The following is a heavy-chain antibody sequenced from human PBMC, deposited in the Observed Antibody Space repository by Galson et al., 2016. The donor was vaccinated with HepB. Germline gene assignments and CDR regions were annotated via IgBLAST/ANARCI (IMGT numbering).Heavy chain of an antibody. Sequence: TYYTPSLKSRVTILVDASKNQFSLSLSSVTAADTAVYYCARAETTVTTHDFWGLGTLVTVSS. V-gene: IGHV4-30-2*04. J-gene: IGHJ4*02. D-gene: IGHD1/OR15-1a*01. CDR3: ARAETTVTTHDF. CDR2: T.